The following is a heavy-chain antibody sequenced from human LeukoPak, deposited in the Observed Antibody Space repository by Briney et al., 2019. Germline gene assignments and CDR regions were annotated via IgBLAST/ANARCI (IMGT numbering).Heavy chain of an antibody. Sequence: SVKVSCKASGYTFRDFGISWVRQAPGQGLEWMGGIIPIFGTANYAQKFQGRVTITADESTSTAYMELSSLRSEDTAVYYCATLEVGAKSPRLDYWGQGTLVTVSS. J-gene: IGHJ4*02. CDR3: ATLEVGAKSPRLDY. CDR1: GYTFRDFG. V-gene: IGHV1-69*13. D-gene: IGHD1-26*01. CDR2: IIPIFGTA.